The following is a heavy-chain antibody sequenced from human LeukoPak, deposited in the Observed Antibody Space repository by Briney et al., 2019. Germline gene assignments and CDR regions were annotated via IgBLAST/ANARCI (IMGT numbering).Heavy chain of an antibody. CDR1: GYTFTSYG. CDR2: ISAYNGNT. V-gene: IGHV1-18*01. D-gene: IGHD3-22*01. Sequence: ASVKVSCKASGYTFTSYGISWVRQAPGQGLEWMGWISAYNGNTNYAQKLQGRVTMTTDTSTSTAYLELRSLRSGDTAVYYCARDYDSSGYYCLDYRGQGTLVTVSS. J-gene: IGHJ4*02. CDR3: ARDYDSSGYYCLDY.